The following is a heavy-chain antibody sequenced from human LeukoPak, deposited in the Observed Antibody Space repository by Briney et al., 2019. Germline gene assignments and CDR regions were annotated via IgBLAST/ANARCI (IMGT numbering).Heavy chain of an antibody. J-gene: IGHJ5*02. D-gene: IGHD4/OR15-4a*01. CDR1: GGSISSDY. Sequence: SETLSLTCTVSGGSISSDYWSWIRQPAGKGLEWIGRIFTSGSTSYNPSLRSRVTMSLDTSKNQFSLKLSSVTAADTAVYFCSRGGANDLWGQGTLVTVSS. CDR2: IFTSGST. CDR3: SRGGANDL. V-gene: IGHV4-4*07.